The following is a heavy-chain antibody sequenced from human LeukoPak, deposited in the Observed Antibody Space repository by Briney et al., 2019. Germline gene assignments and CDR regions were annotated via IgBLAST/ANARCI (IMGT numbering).Heavy chain of an antibody. CDR3: AKARGDYRDY. Sequence: PGGSLRLSCAASGIIFSNYAMHWVRQAPGKGLEWVSSISNSGGNTYYADSVKGRFTISRDNSKNTLYLQMNSLRAEDTAVYYCAKARGDYRDYWGQGTLVTVSS. D-gene: IGHD1-26*01. J-gene: IGHJ4*02. V-gene: IGHV3-23*01. CDR2: ISNSGGNT. CDR1: GIIFSNYA.